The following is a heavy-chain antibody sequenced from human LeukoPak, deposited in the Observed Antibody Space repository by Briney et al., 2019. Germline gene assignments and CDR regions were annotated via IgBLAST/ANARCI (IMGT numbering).Heavy chain of an antibody. J-gene: IGHJ4*02. CDR3: ARRGYARGGDFDY. Sequence: GGSLRLSCAASGFTVSSNYMNWVRQAPGKGLEWVSYISSSGSTIYYADSVKGRFTISRDNAKNSLYLQMNSLRAEDTAVYYCARRGYARGGDFDYWGQGTLVTVSS. D-gene: IGHD2-2*01. CDR1: GFTVSSNY. CDR2: ISSSGSTI. V-gene: IGHV3-48*03.